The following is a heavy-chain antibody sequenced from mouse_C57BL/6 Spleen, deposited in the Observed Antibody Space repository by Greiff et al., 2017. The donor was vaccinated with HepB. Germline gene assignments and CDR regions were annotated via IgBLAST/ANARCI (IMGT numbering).Heavy chain of an antibody. J-gene: IGHJ2*01. CDR3: ARSDYRDYYGSSYVYYFDY. V-gene: IGHV1-19*01. D-gene: IGHD1-1*01. CDR1: GYTFTDYY. CDR2: INPYNGGT. Sequence: EVQLQQSGPVLVKPGASVKMSCKASGYTFTDYYMNWVKQSHGKSLEWIGVINPYNGGTSYNQKFKGKATLTVDKSSSTAYMELNSLTSEDSAVYYCARSDYRDYYGSSYVYYFDYWGQGTTLTVSS.